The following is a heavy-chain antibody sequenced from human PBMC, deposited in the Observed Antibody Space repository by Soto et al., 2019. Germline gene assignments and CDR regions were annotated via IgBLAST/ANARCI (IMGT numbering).Heavy chain of an antibody. CDR3: ARDGNIATAGTLAGY. V-gene: IGHV3-30-3*01. CDR2: ISYDGTNK. CDR1: GFSFSSYA. D-gene: IGHD6-13*01. Sequence: GGSLRLSCAASGFSFSSYAMHWVRQAPGKGLEWVALISYDGTNKYYADSVKGRFTISRDNSKNTLYLQMNSLRAEDTAVYYCARDGNIATAGTLAGYWGQGTLVTVSS. J-gene: IGHJ4*02.